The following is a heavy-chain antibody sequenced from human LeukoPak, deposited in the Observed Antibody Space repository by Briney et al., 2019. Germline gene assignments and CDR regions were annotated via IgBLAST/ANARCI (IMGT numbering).Heavy chain of an antibody. CDR2: ISPYTTKT. CDR1: GYTFISYG. CDR3: ARGLGKAPKRRYYFDY. Sequence: ASVKVSCKASGYTFISYGITWVRQAPGQGLEWMGWISPYTTKTNYAQSLQGRVTMTRNTSISTAYMELSSLRSEDTAVYYCARGLGKAPKRRYYFDYWGQGTLVTVSS. D-gene: IGHD1-1*01. V-gene: IGHV1-18*01. J-gene: IGHJ4*02.